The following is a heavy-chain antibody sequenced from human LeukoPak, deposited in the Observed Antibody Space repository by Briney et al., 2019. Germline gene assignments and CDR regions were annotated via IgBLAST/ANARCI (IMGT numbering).Heavy chain of an antibody. J-gene: IGHJ6*02. V-gene: IGHV3-9*01. Sequence: GRSLRLSCAASGFIFDDYAMHWVRQAPGKGLEWVSGISWNSGSIDYADSVKGRFTISRDNAKNSLYLQMNSLRAEDTALYYCAKDTGSSVQNGMDVWGQGTTVTVSS. CDR2: ISWNSGSI. D-gene: IGHD6-19*01. CDR1: GFIFDDYA. CDR3: AKDTGSSVQNGMDV.